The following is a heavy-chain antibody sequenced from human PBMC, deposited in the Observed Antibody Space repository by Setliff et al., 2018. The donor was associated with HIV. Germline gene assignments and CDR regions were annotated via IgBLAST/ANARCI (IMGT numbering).Heavy chain of an antibody. J-gene: IGHJ4*02. CDR1: GYSFTSHG. CDR3: ARGMGYVGYDWGLPWAPFDS. CDR2: ISPYNGIT. Sequence: GASVKVSCKASGYSFTSHGLHWVRQAPGQGLEWVGWISPYNGITNYAQNLQGRVTITTDTSTSTAYMELRSLTSDGTAVHFCARGMGYVGYDWGLPWAPFDSWGQGTLVTVSS. D-gene: IGHD5-12*01. V-gene: IGHV1-18*01.